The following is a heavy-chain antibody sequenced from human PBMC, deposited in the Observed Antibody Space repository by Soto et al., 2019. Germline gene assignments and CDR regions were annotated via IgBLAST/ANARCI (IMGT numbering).Heavy chain of an antibody. CDR1: GYTFTGYF. J-gene: IGHJ5*02. D-gene: IGHD3-16*01. CDR3: ARGGGTTLAPLP. CDR2: INSNSGAT. Sequence: ASVKVSCKASGYTFTGYFMHWVRQAPGEGLEWMGWINSNSGATKYAPKFQGRVTMTRDTSNRTAYLELSRLTSDDTAVYYCARGGGTTLAPLPWGQGTPVTVSS. V-gene: IGHV1-2*02.